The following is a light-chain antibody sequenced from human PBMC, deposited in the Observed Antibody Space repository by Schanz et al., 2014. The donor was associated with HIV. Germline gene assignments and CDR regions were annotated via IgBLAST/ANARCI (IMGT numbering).Light chain of an antibody. Sequence: DIQMTQSPSSLSASAGDRVTITCRASQSISSYLNWYQQKPGKAPKSLIFATSVLHSGVPSKFSGSGSGTYFTLTISSLQPADFATYYCQQYASSPLTFGGGTKVQIK. CDR3: QQYASSPLT. CDR2: ATS. J-gene: IGKJ4*01. CDR1: QSISSY. V-gene: IGKV1-16*02.